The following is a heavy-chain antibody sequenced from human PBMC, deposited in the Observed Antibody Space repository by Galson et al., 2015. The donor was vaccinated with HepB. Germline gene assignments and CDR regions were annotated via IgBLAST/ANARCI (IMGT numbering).Heavy chain of an antibody. V-gene: IGHV4-39*07. D-gene: IGHD1-26*01. J-gene: IGHJ6*02. Sequence: SETLSLTCAVYGGSISSSSYYWGWIRQPPGKGLEWIGSIYYSGSTYYNPSLKSRVTISVDTSKNQFSLKLSSVTAADTAVYYCARAWEDYGMDVWGQGTTVTVSS. CDR3: ARAWEDYGMDV. CDR1: GGSISSSSYY. CDR2: IYYSGST.